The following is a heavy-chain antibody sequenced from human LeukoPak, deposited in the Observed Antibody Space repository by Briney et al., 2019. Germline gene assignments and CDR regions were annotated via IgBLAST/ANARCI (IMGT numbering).Heavy chain of an antibody. J-gene: IGHJ6*02. CDR3: ARYYEGWGYCSGGSCYRAYYGMDV. V-gene: IGHV1-18*01. CDR2: ISAYNGNT. D-gene: IGHD2-15*01. CDR1: GYTFTSYG. Sequence: PGASVKVSCKASGYTFTSYGISWVRQAPGQGLEWMGWISAYNGNTNYAQKLQGRVTTTTDTSTSTAYMELRSLRSDDTAVYYCARYYEGWGYCSGGSCYRAYYGMDVWGQGTTVTVSS.